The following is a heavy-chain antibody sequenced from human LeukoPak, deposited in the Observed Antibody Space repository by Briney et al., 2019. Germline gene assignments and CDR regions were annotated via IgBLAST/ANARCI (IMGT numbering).Heavy chain of an antibody. V-gene: IGHV1-46*01. CDR1: GYTFTSYY. CDR2: INPTGGST. Sequence: ASVKVSCKASGYTFTSYYMHWVRQAPGQGLEWMGLINPTGGSTGYAQKFQGRVTMTRDMSTSTDYMELSSLRVEDTAVYYCAKGRGFRVWDPWDNWGQGTLITVSS. J-gene: IGHJ4*02. CDR3: AKGRGFRVWDPWDN. D-gene: IGHD3-16*01.